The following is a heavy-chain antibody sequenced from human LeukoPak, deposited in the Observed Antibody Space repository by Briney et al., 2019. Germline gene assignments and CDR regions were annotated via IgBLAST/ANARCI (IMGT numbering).Heavy chain of an antibody. CDR3: ARSGGIPSNFDY. J-gene: IGHJ4*02. CDR2: IYYSGST. CDR1: GGSISSYY. V-gene: IGHV4-59*08. Sequence: SETLSLTCTVSGGSISSYYWSWIRQPPGKGLEWIGYIYYSGSTNYNPSLKSRVTISVDTSKNQFSLKLSSVTAAETAVYYCARSGGIPSNFDYWGQGTLVTVSS. D-gene: IGHD3-16*01.